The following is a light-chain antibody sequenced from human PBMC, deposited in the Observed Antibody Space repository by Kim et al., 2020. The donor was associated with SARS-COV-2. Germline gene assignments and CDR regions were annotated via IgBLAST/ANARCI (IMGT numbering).Light chain of an antibody. Sequence: DIQMTQSPSTVSAFVGDRVTITCRASQGISSWLAWYQQKPGKAPNLLIYAASNLQSGVPSRFSGSGSGTDFTLTISRLQPDDSATYYCQQANSFPWTFGQGTKVDIK. CDR1: QGISSW. CDR2: AAS. V-gene: IGKV1-12*01. CDR3: QQANSFPWT. J-gene: IGKJ1*01.